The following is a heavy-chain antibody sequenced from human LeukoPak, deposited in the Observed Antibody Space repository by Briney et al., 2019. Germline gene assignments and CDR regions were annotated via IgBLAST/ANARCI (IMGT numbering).Heavy chain of an antibody. V-gene: IGHV3-9*01. CDR1: GFTFDDYA. Sequence: GRSLRLSCAASGFTFDDYAMHWVRQAPGEGLEWVSGISWNSGSIGYADSVKGRFTISRDNAKNSLYLQMNSLRAEDTALYYCAKGDGSGSYYNAHAFDYWGQGTLVTVSS. CDR2: ISWNSGSI. D-gene: IGHD3-10*01. CDR3: AKGDGSGSYYNAHAFDY. J-gene: IGHJ4*02.